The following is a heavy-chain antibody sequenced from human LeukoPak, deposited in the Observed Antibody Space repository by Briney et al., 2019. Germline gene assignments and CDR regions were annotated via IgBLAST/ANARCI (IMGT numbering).Heavy chain of an antibody. CDR1: GYTFTGYY. Sequence: ASVKVSCKASGYTFTGYYMHWVRQAPGQGLEWMGWINPNSGGTNYAQKFQGRVTMTRDTSISTAYMELSRLRSDDTAVCYCARDCCGPMVRDNYWGQGTLVTVSS. V-gene: IGHV1-2*02. CDR2: INPNSGGT. CDR3: ARDCCGPMVRDNY. D-gene: IGHD3-10*01. J-gene: IGHJ4*02.